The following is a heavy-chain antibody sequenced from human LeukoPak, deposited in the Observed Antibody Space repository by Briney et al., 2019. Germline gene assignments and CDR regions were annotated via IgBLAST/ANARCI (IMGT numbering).Heavy chain of an antibody. CDR2: ISGSGGST. D-gene: IGHD2-15*01. J-gene: IGHJ3*02. CDR1: GFIFSYAW. CDR3: AKVYCSGGSCYPGTGSFDI. V-gene: IGHV3-23*01. Sequence: GGSLRLSCAASGFIFSYAWMSWVRQAPGKGLEWVSTISGSGGSTYYADSVKGRFTISRDNSKNTLFLQMNSLRAEDTAVYYCAKVYCSGGSCYPGTGSFDIWGQGTMVTVSS.